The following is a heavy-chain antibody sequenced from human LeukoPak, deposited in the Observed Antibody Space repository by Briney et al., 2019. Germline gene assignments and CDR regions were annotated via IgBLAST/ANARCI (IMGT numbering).Heavy chain of an antibody. CDR2: IYHSGST. J-gene: IGHJ3*02. CDR3: ARDGVLGGYDDAFDI. V-gene: IGHV4-30-2*01. D-gene: IGHD5-12*01. Sequence: SETLSLTCTVSGGSISSGGYYWSWIRQPPGKGLEWIGYIYHSGSTYYNPPLKSRVTISVDRSKNQFSLKLSSVTAADTAVYYCARDGVLGGYDDAFDIWGQGTMVTVSS. CDR1: GGSISSGGYY.